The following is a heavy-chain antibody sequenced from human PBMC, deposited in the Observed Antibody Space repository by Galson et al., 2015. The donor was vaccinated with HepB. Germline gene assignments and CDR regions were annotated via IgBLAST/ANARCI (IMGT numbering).Heavy chain of an antibody. CDR1: GFTFSSYG. CDR2: ISYDGSNK. V-gene: IGHV3-30*03. J-gene: IGHJ4*02. Sequence: SLRLSCAASGFTFSSYGMHWVRQAPGKGLEWVAVISYDGSNKYYADSVKGRFTISRDNSKNTLYLQMNSLRAEDTAVYYCTTWWQQLPGKVLELDYWGQGTLVTVSS. CDR3: TTWWQQLPGKVLELDY. D-gene: IGHD6-13*01.